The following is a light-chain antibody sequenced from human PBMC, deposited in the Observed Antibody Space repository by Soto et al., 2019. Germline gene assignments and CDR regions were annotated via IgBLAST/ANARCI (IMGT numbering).Light chain of an antibody. J-gene: IGKJ4*01. V-gene: IGKV1-5*01. CDR3: QQYGRLSRT. CDR1: QSINRW. Sequence: DIQMTQSPSTLSSSVGETVTITCRASQSINRWLAWYQQKPGKAPELLIYDASTLESGISSGFSGSGSGTDFTLTISSLQPDDFATYYCQQYGRLSRTFGGGTKVAI. CDR2: DAS.